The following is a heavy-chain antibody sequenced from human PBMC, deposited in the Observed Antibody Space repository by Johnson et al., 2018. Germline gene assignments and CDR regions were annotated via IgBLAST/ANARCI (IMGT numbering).Heavy chain of an antibody. J-gene: IGHJ3*01. CDR3: AGLWLGRVVIITSNAFDF. CDR1: GYSFTSYW. CDR2: IYPGDSDT. V-gene: IGHV5-51*01. Sequence: VQLVESGAEVKKPGESLKISCLASGYSFTSYWIGWVRQMPGKGLEWMGIIYPGDSDTTYSPSFDGQVIISADKSTNTAYLQWSSLKASDTAMYYRAGLWLGRVVIITSNAFDFWGQGTMVTVSS. D-gene: IGHD3-22*01.